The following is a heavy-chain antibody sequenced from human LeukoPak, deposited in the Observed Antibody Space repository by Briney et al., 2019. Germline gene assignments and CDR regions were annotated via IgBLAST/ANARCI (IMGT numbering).Heavy chain of an antibody. J-gene: IGHJ4*02. CDR2: INHSGTT. Sequence: PSETLSLTCAVYGGSFSGYYWSWIRQPPGKGLEWIGEINHSGTTNYNPSLKSRVNILIDPSKKQFSLKLSSVSAADTAVYYCARSGTYQHSSSYDYWGQGTLVTVPS. CDR3: ARSGTYQHSSSYDY. CDR1: GGSFSGYY. D-gene: IGHD6-13*01. V-gene: IGHV4-34*01.